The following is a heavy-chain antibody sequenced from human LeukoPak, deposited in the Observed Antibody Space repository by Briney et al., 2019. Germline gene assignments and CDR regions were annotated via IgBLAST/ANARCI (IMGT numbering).Heavy chain of an antibody. V-gene: IGHV3-66*01. D-gene: IGHD3-10*01. Sequence: GGSLRLSCAASGFTVSSNYMSWVRQAPGKGLEWVSVIYSGGSTYYADSVKGRFTISRDNSKNTLYLQMNSLRAEDTAVYYCAKVGPRITMVRGVIASFDYWGQGTLVTVSS. CDR2: IYSGGST. CDR3: AKVGPRITMVRGVIASFDY. CDR1: GFTVSSNY. J-gene: IGHJ4*02.